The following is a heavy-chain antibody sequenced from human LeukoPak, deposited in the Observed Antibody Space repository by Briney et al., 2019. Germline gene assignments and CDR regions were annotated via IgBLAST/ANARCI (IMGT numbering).Heavy chain of an antibody. CDR3: AIMINPYYYGMDV. D-gene: IGHD3-16*01. Sequence: GGSLRLSCAASGFTFSSYGMHWVRQAPGKGLEWVAVISYDGSNKYYADSVKGRFTISRDNSKNTLYLQMNSLRAEDTAVYYCAIMINPYYYGMDVWGQGTTVTVSS. CDR2: ISYDGSNK. CDR1: GFTFSSYG. J-gene: IGHJ6*02. V-gene: IGHV3-30*03.